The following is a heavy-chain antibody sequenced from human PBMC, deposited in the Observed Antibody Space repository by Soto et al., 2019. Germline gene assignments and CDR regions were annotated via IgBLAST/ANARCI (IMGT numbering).Heavy chain of an antibody. CDR1: GYTFTSYG. CDR3: ARGDTIFGVVIIGYFQH. Sequence: ASVKVSCKASGYTFTSYGISWVRQAPGQGLEWMGWISAYNGNTNYAQKLQGRVTMTTDTSTSTAYMELRSLRSDDTAVYYCARGDTIFGVVIIGYFQHWGQGTLVTVLL. D-gene: IGHD3-3*01. CDR2: ISAYNGNT. J-gene: IGHJ1*01. V-gene: IGHV1-18*01.